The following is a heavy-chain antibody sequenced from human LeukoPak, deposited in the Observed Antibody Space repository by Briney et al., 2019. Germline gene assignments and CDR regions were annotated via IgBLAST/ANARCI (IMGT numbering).Heavy chain of an antibody. CDR3: ANIDGRAGAGFRSYDTRGEVDY. D-gene: IGHD3-3*01. J-gene: IGHJ4*02. Sequence: GGSLRLSCAASGFTFSSYAMSWVRQAPGKGLEWVSAISGSGGSTYYADSVKGRFTISRDNSKNTLYLQMNSLRAEDTAVYYCANIDGRAGAGFRSYDTRGEVDYWGQGTLVTVSS. CDR2: ISGSGGST. V-gene: IGHV3-23*01. CDR1: GFTFSSYA.